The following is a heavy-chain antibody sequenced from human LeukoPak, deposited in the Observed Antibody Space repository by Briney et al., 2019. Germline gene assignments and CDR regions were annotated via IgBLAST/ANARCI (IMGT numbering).Heavy chain of an antibody. V-gene: IGHV4-34*01. J-gene: IGHJ4*02. CDR2: INHSGST. CDR3: ARAGLSGSGRKARAFFDY. CDR1: GVSFSGYY. D-gene: IGHD3-10*01. Sequence: PSETLSLTCAVYGVSFSGYYWSWIRQPPGKGLEWIGEINHSGSTNYNPSLKSRVTISVDTSKNLLSLKLTSVTAADTAVYFCARAGLSGSGRKARAFFDYWGQGSLVTVSS.